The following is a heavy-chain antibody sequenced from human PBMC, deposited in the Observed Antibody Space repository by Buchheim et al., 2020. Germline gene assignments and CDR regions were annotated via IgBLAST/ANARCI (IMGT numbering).Heavy chain of an antibody. Sequence: EVQLLESGGGLVQPGGSLRLSCAASGFTFSSYAMSWVRQAPGKGLEWVSAISGSGGSTYYADPVKGRFTISRDNSKHTQYLQMNSLRAEDTAVYYCAKDRIAVAGPGFYWFDPWGQGTL. CDR1: GFTFSSYA. CDR2: ISGSGGST. V-gene: IGHV3-23*01. J-gene: IGHJ5*02. D-gene: IGHD6-19*01. CDR3: AKDRIAVAGPGFYWFDP.